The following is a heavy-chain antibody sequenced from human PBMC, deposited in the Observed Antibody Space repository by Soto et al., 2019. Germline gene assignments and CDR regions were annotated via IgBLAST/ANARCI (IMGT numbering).Heavy chain of an antibody. Sequence: ASVKVSCKASGYTFTGYYIHWVRQAPGQGLEWMGSISPHSGGPNYAQRFQGRVTMTRDTSMTTVYMEMSGLTSDDKAVYYCAREEQTGSNYYLAYWGKGTLVTVSS. CDR3: AREEQTGSNYYLAY. D-gene: IGHD7-27*01. V-gene: IGHV1-2*02. J-gene: IGHJ4*02. CDR1: GYTFTGYY. CDR2: ISPHSGGP.